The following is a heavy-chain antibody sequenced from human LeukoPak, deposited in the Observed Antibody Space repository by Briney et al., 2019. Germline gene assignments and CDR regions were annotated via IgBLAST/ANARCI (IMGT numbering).Heavy chain of an antibody. V-gene: IGHV5-51*01. J-gene: IGHJ5*02. Sequence: GDSLKISCKASGYIFTSYWIGWVRQVPGKGLEWMGIIYPGDFDTRYSPSFQGQVTISADKSINTAYLQWSSLKASDTAMYYCARAQYLSNWLDPWGQGTPVTVSS. CDR3: ARAQYLSNWLDP. D-gene: IGHD2/OR15-2a*01. CDR2: IYPGDFDT. CDR1: GYIFTSYW.